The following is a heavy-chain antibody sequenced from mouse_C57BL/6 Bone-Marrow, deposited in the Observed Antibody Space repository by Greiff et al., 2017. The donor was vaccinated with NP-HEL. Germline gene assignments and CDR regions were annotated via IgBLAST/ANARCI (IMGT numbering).Heavy chain of an antibody. Sequence: QVQLKQSGAELARPGASVKMSCKASGYTFTSYTMHWVKQRPGQGLEWIGYINPSSGYPKYNQKFKDKATLTADKSSSTAYMQLSSLTSEDSAVYYCAKLPWFAYWGQGTLVTVSA. CDR3: AKLPWFAY. V-gene: IGHV1-4*01. J-gene: IGHJ3*01. CDR2: INPSSGYP. CDR1: GYTFTSYT.